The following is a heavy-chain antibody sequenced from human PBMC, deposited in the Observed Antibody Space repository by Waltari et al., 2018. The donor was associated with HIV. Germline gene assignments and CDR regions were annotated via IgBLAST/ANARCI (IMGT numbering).Heavy chain of an antibody. D-gene: IGHD1-26*01. Sequence: QEQLVQSGAEVNKPGYSVKVSCQASGGTFRSNAISWVRQAPGHGLEWMRGIILIFGATNYAQKFHGRLTINADESTGTVYMELSNLTFEDTAVYYCARGSSGSYRWFDPWGHGTLVTVSS. CDR2: IILIFGAT. V-gene: IGHV1-69*01. J-gene: IGHJ5*02. CDR3: ARGSSGSYRWFDP. CDR1: GGTFRSNA.